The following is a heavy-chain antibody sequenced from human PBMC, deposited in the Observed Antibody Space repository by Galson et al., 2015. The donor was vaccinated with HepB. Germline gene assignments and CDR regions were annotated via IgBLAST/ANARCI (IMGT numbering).Heavy chain of an antibody. CDR2: IKPDGIET. CDR1: GITFSSYW. V-gene: IGHV3-7*01. CDR3: ATGGLMYAFDI. Sequence: SLRLSCAVSGITFSSYWMNWLRQAPGKGLECVASIKPDGIETQYVDPVKGRFTISRDNAKNSLYLQMNSLTVEDTAVYYCATGGLMYAFDIWGRGTKVTVSS. D-gene: IGHD2-8*01. J-gene: IGHJ3*02.